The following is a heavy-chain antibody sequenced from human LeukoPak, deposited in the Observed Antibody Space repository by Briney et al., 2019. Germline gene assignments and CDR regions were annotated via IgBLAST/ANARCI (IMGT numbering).Heavy chain of an antibody. J-gene: IGHJ4*02. CDR2: IYYSGST. Sequence: SETLSLTCTVSGGSISSYYRSWIRQPPGKGLEWIGCIYYSGSTNYNPSLKSRVTISVDTSKNQFSLKLSSVTAADTAVYYCARGVVRGVIASRLYYFDYWGQGTLVTVSS. V-gene: IGHV4-59*01. CDR3: ARGVVRGVIASRLYYFDY. CDR1: GGSISSYY. D-gene: IGHD3-10*01.